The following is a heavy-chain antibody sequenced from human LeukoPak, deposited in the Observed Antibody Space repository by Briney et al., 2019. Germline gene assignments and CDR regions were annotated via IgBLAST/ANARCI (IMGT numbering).Heavy chain of an antibody. CDR1: GGSFSGYY. CDR3: ASSGDWYYDFWSGRGRWFDP. D-gene: IGHD3-3*01. J-gene: IGHJ5*02. CDR2: INHSGST. V-gene: IGHV4-34*01. Sequence: PSETLSLTCAVYGGSFSGYYWSWIRQPPGKGLEWIGEINHSGSTNYNPSLKSRVTISVDTSKNQFSLKLSSVAAADTAVYYCASSGDWYYDFWSGRGRWFDPWGQGTLVTVSS.